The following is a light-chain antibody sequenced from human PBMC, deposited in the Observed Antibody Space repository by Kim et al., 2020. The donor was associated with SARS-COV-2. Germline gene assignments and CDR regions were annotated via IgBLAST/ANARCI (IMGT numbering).Light chain of an antibody. V-gene: IGKV3-20*01. CDR2: EAF. CDR3: QQYCSTPYT. J-gene: IGKJ2*01. CDR1: QSVGSSF. Sequence: LSPRERATPSCRASQSVGSSFLAWYQQKPCQAPRLLIYEAFKRVAGITDRFSGSGSGTDFTLTISGPEPEEFAMYYCQQYCSTPYTFGQGTKLEI.